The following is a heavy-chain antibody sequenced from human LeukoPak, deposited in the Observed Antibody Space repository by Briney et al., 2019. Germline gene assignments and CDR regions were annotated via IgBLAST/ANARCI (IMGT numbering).Heavy chain of an antibody. CDR1: GYTFTGYY. CDR3: ARGLPGYCSSTSCSESRYNWFDP. CDR2: INPNSGGT. D-gene: IGHD2-2*01. V-gene: IGHV1-2*06. J-gene: IGHJ5*02. Sequence: ASVKVSCKASGYTFTGYYMHWVRQAPGQGLEWMGRINPNSGGTNYAQKFQGRVTMTRNTSISTAYMELSSLRSEDTAVYYCARGLPGYCSSTSCSESRYNWFDPWGQGTLVTVSS.